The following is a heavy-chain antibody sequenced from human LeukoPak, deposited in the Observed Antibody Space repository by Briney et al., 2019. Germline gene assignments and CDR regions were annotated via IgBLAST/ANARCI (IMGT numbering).Heavy chain of an antibody. CDR2: MNSNGGTP. CDR3: AKGRGYYYYYGMDV. Sequence: PGGSLRLSCSASGFTFSPYAMNWVRQAPGKGLEYVSAMNSNGGTPYYADSVQGRFTISRDDSKNTLYLQMSSLRAEDTAVYYCAKGRGYYYYYGMDVWGRGTMVIVSS. V-gene: IGHV3-64D*06. J-gene: IGHJ6*04. CDR1: GFTFSPYA.